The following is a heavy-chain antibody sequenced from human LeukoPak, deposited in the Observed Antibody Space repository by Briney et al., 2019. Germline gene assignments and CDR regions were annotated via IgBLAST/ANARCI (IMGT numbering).Heavy chain of an antibody. Sequence: GGSLRLSCEASGFTFSSYGLHRVRQAPGKGLEWVAVIWYDGSIKYYGDSVKGRFTISRDNSENTLYLQMNSLRAEDTAVYYCAVGTVAGNVFDYWGQGTLVTVSS. D-gene: IGHD6-19*01. V-gene: IGHV3-33*01. J-gene: IGHJ4*02. CDR2: IWYDGSIK. CDR3: AVGTVAGNVFDY. CDR1: GFTFSSYG.